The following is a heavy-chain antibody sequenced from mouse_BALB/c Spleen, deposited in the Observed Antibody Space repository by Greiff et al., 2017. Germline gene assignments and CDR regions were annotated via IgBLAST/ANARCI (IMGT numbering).Heavy chain of an antibody. CDR2: ISYSGST. V-gene: IGHV3-2*02. Sequence: ESGPGLVKPSQSLSLTCTVTGYSITSDYAWNWIRQFPGNKLEWMGYISYSGSTSYNPSLKSRISITRDTSKNQFFLQLNSVTTEDTATYYCAREGWSRFAYWGQGTLVTVSA. J-gene: IGHJ3*01. CDR3: AREGWSRFAY. CDR1: GYSITSDYA. D-gene: IGHD1-1*02.